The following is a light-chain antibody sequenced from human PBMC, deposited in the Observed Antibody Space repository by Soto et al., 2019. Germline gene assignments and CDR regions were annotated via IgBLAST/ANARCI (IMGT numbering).Light chain of an antibody. CDR3: SSHAGSINLL. Sequence: QSVLTQPPSASGSPGQSVTISCTGTSSDVGGYNYVSWYQQHPGKAPKLIIYEVTKRPSGVPDRFSGSKPGNTASLTVSGLQAEDEADYYWSSHAGSINLLFGGGAKLTVL. CDR1: SSDVGGYNY. J-gene: IGLJ2*01. V-gene: IGLV2-8*01. CDR2: EVT.